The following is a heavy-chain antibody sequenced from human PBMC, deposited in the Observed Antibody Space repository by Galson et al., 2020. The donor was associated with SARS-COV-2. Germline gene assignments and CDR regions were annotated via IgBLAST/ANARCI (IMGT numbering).Heavy chain of an antibody. V-gene: IGHV3-73*01. Sequence: GGSLRLSCAASGFTFSGSAMHWVRQASGKGLEWVGRIRSKANSYATAYAASVKGRFTISRDDSKNTAYLQMNSLKTEDTAVYYCTSPMWELPYYYYYYGMDVWGQGTTVTVSS. CDR2: IRSKANSYAT. D-gene: IGHD1-26*01. J-gene: IGHJ6*02. CDR1: GFTFSGSA. CDR3: TSPMWELPYYYYYYGMDV.